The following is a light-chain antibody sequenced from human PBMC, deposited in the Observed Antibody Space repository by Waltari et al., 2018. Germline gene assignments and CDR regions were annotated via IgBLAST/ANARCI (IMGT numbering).Light chain of an antibody. V-gene: IGKV3-20*01. CDR2: GAS. CDR1: QSVSSSY. J-gene: IGKJ1*01. Sequence: EVVLTQSPGTLSLPPGERATVSCRASQSVSSSYFAWYQQKAGQAPRLLIHGASNRATGVPDRFSCRGSVTDFTLTINRLEPQDSAVYYCQQYGSLTWTFGQGTTVEIK. CDR3: QQYGSLTWT.